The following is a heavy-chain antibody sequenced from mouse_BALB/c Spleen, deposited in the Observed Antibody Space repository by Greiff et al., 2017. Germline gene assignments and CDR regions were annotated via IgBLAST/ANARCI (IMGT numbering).Heavy chain of an antibody. CDR2: IWSGGST. D-gene: IGHD3-1*01. V-gene: IGHV2-2*02. Sequence: VQGVESGPGLVQPSQSLSITCTVSGFSLTSYGVHWVRQSPGKGLEWLGVIWSGGSTDYNAAFISRLSISKDNSKSQVFFKMNSLQANDTAIYYCARNGAYYYAMDYWGQGTSVTVSS. CDR1: GFSLTSYG. J-gene: IGHJ4*01. CDR3: ARNGAYYYAMDY.